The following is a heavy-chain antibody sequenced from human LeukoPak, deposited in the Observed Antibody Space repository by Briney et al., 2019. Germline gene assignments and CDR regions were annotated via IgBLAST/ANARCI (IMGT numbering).Heavy chain of an antibody. D-gene: IGHD6-19*01. CDR3: ARVGYSSGWYFDY. J-gene: IGHJ4*02. CDR1: GFSVRNNY. V-gene: IGHV3-21*01. Sequence: PGGSLRLSCAASGFSVRNNYMAWVRQAPGKGLEWVSSISSTSSYIYYADSVKGRFTISRDNAQKSLYLQMNSLRAEDTAVYYCARVGYSSGWYFDYWGQGTLVTVSS. CDR2: ISSTSSYI.